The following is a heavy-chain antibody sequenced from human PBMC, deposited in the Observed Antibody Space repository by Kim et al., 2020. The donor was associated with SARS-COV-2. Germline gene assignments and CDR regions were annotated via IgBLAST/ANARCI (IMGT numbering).Heavy chain of an antibody. CDR3: AKDLERTYYDILTGRTPYYYYYGMDV. V-gene: IGHV3-9*01. Sequence: GGSLRLSCAASGFTFDDYAMHWVRQAPGKGLEWVSGISWNSGSIGYADSVKGRFTISRDNAKNSLYLQMNSLRAEDTALYYCAKDLERTYYDILTGRTPYYYYYGMDVWGQGTTVTVSS. CDR1: GFTFDDYA. D-gene: IGHD3-9*01. CDR2: ISWNSGSI. J-gene: IGHJ6*02.